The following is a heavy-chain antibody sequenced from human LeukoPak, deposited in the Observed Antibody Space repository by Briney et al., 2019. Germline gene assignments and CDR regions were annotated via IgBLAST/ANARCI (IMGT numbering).Heavy chain of an antibody. CDR3: ARTYYDILTGYPAYFDY. V-gene: IGHV1-69*06. CDR1: GGTFSSYA. Sequence: ASVKVSCKASGGTFSSYAISWVRQAPGQGLEWMGGIIPIFGTANYAQKFQGRVTITADKSTSTAYMELSSLGSEDTAVYYCARTYYDILTGYPAYFDYWGQGTLVTVSS. J-gene: IGHJ4*02. D-gene: IGHD3-9*01. CDR2: IIPIFGTA.